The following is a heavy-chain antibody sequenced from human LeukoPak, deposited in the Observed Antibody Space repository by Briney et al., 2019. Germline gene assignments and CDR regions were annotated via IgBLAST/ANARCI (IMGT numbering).Heavy chain of an antibody. Sequence: SETLSLTCTVSGYSISSGYYWGWIRPPPGKGLEWIRSIYHSGSTYYNPSLKSRVTISVDTSKNQFSLKLSSVTAADTAVYYCARDLDYYDSSGSFDYWGQGTLVTVSS. CDR3: ARDLDYYDSSGSFDY. D-gene: IGHD3-22*01. CDR2: IYHSGST. J-gene: IGHJ4*02. CDR1: GYSISSGYY. V-gene: IGHV4-38-2*02.